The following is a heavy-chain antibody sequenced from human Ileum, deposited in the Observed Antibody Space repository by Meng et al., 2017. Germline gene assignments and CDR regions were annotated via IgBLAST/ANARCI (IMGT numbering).Heavy chain of an antibody. D-gene: IGHD3-3*01. CDR3: ATYDFWSGYTINWFDP. V-gene: IGHV3-30*01. J-gene: IGHJ5*02. CDR1: GFTFSSYA. CDR2: ISYDGSNK. Sequence: GGSLRLSCAASGFTFSSYAMHWVRQAPGKGLEWVAVISYDGSNKYYEDSVKGRFTISRDNSKNTLYLQMNSLRAEDTAVYYCATYDFWSGYTINWFDPWGQGTLVTVSS.